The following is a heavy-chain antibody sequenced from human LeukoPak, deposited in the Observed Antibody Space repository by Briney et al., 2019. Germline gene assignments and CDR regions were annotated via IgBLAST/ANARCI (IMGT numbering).Heavy chain of an antibody. J-gene: IGHJ5*02. Sequence: PGGSLRLSCAASGFTFSTYWMSWVRQAPGKGLEWVANIKQDGSEKYYVDSVKGRFTISRDNAKNSLYLQMNSLRAEDMAVYYCARDPELDSSSWLNWFDPWGQGTLVTVSS. D-gene: IGHD6-13*01. CDR1: GFTFSTYW. CDR3: ARDPELDSSSWLNWFDP. V-gene: IGHV3-7*01. CDR2: IKQDGSEK.